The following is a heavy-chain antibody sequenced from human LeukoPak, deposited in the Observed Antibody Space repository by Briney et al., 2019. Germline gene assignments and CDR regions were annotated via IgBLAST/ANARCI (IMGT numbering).Heavy chain of an antibody. CDR2: IYYSGST. V-gene: IGHV4-59*01. CDR3: ARYSSSLNPDAFDI. D-gene: IGHD6-13*01. Sequence: SETLSLTCTVSGGSISSYYRSWIRQPPGKGLEWTGYIYYSGSTNYNPSLKSRVTISVDTSKNQFSLKLSSVTAADTAVYYCARYSSSLNPDAFDIWGQGTMVTVSS. CDR1: GGSISSYY. J-gene: IGHJ3*02.